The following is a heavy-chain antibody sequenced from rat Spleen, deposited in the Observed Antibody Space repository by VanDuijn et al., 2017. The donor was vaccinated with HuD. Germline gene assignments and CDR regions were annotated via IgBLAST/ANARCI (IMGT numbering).Heavy chain of an antibody. J-gene: IGHJ2*01. Sequence: QVQLTESGPGLVQPSQTLSLTCTVSGLSLTSNSVSWIRQPPGTGPEWMGLIWSHGGIDYNSAIKSRLSISRDTSKGQVFLKMNSLQTEDTAMYFCARGSVFFDYWGQGVMVTVSS. V-gene: IGHV2-47*01. CDR1: GLSLTSNS. CDR3: ARGSVFFDY. CDR2: IWSHGGI.